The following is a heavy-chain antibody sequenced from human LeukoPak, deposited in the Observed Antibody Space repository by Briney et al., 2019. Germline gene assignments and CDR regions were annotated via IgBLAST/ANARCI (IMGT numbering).Heavy chain of an antibody. CDR2: IKQDGSER. D-gene: IGHD3-3*01. Sequence: GSLRLSCAASGFTFSNYWMHWVRQAPGKGLEWVANIKQDGSERYYVGPLKDRFSSTRDNAQNSVNLKMNSLGVEDTAVYYCARALSAWGQGTLVTVSS. CDR1: GFTFSNYW. J-gene: IGHJ4*02. V-gene: IGHV3-7*03. CDR3: ARALSA.